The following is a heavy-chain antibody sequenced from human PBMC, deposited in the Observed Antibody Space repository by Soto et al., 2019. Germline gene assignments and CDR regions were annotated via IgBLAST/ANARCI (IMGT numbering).Heavy chain of an antibody. CDR1: GYSFTSYW. CDR2: IDPSDSYT. V-gene: IGHV5-10-1*01. D-gene: IGHD6-13*01. J-gene: IGHJ4*01. CDR3: ARLHPAAVDNDLPFDY. Sequence: EVQLVQSGAEVKKPGESLRISCKGSGYSFTSYWISCVRQMPGKGLQWMGRIDPSDSYTNYSPSFQGHITISADKSISTAYQQWSILKASDTAMYYGARLHPAAVDNDLPFDYWGHGTLVTVSS.